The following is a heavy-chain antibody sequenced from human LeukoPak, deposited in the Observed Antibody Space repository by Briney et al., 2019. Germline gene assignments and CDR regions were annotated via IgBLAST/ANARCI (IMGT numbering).Heavy chain of an antibody. CDR3: ATVTTVTTFDNGYFDF. V-gene: IGHV4-39*07. CDR2: IYYSGST. Sequence: SEILSLTCTVSGDSISSTSYYWGWIHQPPGKGLEWIGSIYYSGSTYYNPSLKSRVTISVDTSKNQFSLKLSSVTAADTAVYYCATVTTVTTFDNGYFDFWGQGTLVAVSS. J-gene: IGHJ4*02. CDR1: GDSISSTSYY. D-gene: IGHD4-17*01.